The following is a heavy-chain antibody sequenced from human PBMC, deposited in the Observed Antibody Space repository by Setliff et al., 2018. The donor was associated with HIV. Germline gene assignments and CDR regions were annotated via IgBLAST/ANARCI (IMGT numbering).Heavy chain of an antibody. CDR2: ISGSGPTI. J-gene: IGHJ4*02. V-gene: IGHV3-11*04. CDR3: ARSQHSSSLRYFDY. CDR1: GFTFSDYY. Sequence: PGGSLRLSCAASGFTFSDYYMTWIRQVPGKGLECLSYISGSGPTIYYADSVKGRFTISRDDAKNSLYLHMDSLRAEDTAVYYCARSQHSSSLRYFDYWGQGTLVTVSS. D-gene: IGHD6-13*01.